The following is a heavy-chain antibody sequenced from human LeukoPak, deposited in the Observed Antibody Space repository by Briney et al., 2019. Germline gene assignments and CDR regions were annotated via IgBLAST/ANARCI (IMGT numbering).Heavy chain of an antibody. D-gene: IGHD6-13*01. V-gene: IGHV1-3*01. CDR2: INAGNGNT. CDR3: ARGRASGSWPNFDY. Sequence: ASVKVSCKASGYTFTGYYMHWVRQAPGQRLEWMGWINAGNGNTKLSHEFQGRVTITRDTSASTAYMELRSLRSDDTAVYYCARGRASGSWPNFDYWGQGTLVTVSS. CDR1: GYTFTGYY. J-gene: IGHJ4*02.